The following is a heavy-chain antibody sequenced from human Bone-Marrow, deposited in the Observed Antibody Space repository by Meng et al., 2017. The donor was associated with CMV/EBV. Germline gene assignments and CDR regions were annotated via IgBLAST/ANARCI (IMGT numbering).Heavy chain of an antibody. Sequence: GGSLRLSCAASGFTFSSYSMNWVRQAPGKGLEWVSYISSSGSTIYYADSVKGRFTISRDNAKNSLYLQMNSLRAEDTAVYYCARGWGYCSSTSCYTNYYYYGMDVWGQGTTVTVSS. CDR3: ARGWGYCSSTSCYTNYYYYGMDV. V-gene: IGHV3-48*04. CDR1: GFTFSSYS. D-gene: IGHD2-2*01. CDR2: ISSSGSTI. J-gene: IGHJ6*02.